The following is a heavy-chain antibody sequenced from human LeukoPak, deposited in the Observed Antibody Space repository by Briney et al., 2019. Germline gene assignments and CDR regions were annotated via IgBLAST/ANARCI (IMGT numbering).Heavy chain of an antibody. CDR2: ISSSGATK. V-gene: IGHV3-48*04. D-gene: IGHD4/OR15-4a*01. CDR1: GLAFSTHS. J-gene: IGHJ4*02. Sequence: PGRSLRLSWAASGLAFSTHSTHCIRQAPRECLEWVSSISSSGATKYYAASLKGRSTISRDNADTSVFLQLNCLPVEDTAVYYCARGMIRGALWCVDFWGLGSLVTVSS. CDR3: ARGMIRGALWCVDF.